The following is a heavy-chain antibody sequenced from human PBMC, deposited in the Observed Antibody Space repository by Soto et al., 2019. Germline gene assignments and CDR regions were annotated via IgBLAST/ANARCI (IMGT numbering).Heavy chain of an antibody. V-gene: IGHV5-51*01. Sequence: PGEPRKVTCTGSGYSFITYWIGWVRQMPGNGLEWLGVIYPGDSDSRYSPSFQGLVTISADKSVSTAYLQWSILRASDTAMYYCARLVGATTSGFDYWGQGTLVTVSS. D-gene: IGHD1-26*01. CDR2: IYPGDSDS. CDR1: GYSFITYW. CDR3: ARLVGATTSGFDY. J-gene: IGHJ4*02.